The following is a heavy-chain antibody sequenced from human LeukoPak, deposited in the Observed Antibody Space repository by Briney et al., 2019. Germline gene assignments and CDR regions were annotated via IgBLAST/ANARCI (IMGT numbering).Heavy chain of an antibody. CDR1: GGSISSGDYY. CDR2: IYYSGST. J-gene: IGHJ3*02. D-gene: IGHD3-9*01. Sequence: SETLSLTCTVSGGSISSGDYYWSWIRQPPGKGLEWIGYIYYSGSTYYNPSLKSRVTISVDTSKNQFSLKLSSVTAADTAVYYCARGYYDILTGYFDAFDIWGQGTMVTVSS. V-gene: IGHV4-30-4*01. CDR3: ARGYYDILTGYFDAFDI.